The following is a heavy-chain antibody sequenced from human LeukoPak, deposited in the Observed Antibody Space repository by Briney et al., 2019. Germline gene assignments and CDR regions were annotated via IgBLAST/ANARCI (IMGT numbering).Heavy chain of an antibody. CDR3: ARLRMWGSTIPFDY. J-gene: IGHJ4*02. V-gene: IGHV3-21*01. D-gene: IGHD2-2*02. Sequence: GGSLRLSCAASGFTFSSYSMNWVRQAPGKGLEWASSISSSSSYIYYADSVKGRFTISRDNAKNSLYLQMNSLRAEDTAVYYCARLRMWGSTIPFDYWGQGTLVTVSS. CDR2: ISSSSSYI. CDR1: GFTFSSYS.